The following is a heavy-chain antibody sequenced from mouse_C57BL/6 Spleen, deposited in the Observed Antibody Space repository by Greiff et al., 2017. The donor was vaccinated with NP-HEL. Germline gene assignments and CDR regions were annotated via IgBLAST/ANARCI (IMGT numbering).Heavy chain of an antibody. V-gene: IGHV5-16*01. D-gene: IGHD1-1*01. CDR3: ERGPNYYGTPLDY. CDR2: INYDGSST. CDR1: GFTFSDYY. Sequence: EVQVVESEGGLVQPGSSMKLSCTASGFTFSDYYMAWVRQVPEKGLEWVANINYDGSSTYYLDSLKSRFIISRDNAKNILYLQMGSLKSEDTATYYCERGPNYYGTPLDYWGQGTTLTVSS. J-gene: IGHJ2*01.